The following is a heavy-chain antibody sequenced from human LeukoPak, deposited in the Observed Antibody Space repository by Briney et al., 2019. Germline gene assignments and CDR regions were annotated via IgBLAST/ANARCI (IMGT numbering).Heavy chain of an antibody. V-gene: IGHV1-2*02. CDR1: GYTFTGYY. J-gene: IGHJ5*02. CDR2: INPNSGGT. D-gene: IGHD5-24*01. CDR3: ARDIRDGYNYDWLDP. Sequence: ASVKVSCKASGYTFTGYYMHWVRQAPGQGLEWMGWINPNSGGTNYAQKFQGRVTMTRDTSISTAYMELSRLRSDDTAVYYCARDIRDGYNYDWLDPWGQGTLVTVSS.